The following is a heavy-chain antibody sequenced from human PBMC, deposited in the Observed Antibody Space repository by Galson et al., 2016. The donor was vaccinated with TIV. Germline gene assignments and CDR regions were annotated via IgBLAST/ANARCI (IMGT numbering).Heavy chain of an antibody. CDR3: AKSGDSRSIDS. Sequence: SLRLSCAASGFTFSHFGMHWVRQSPGMGLEWLAVILYDGSSQFYADSVEGRFAISRDNSKNTLYLQMNSLGAEDTALYYCAKSGDSRSIDSWGQGTLVIVSS. CDR2: ILYDGSSQ. D-gene: IGHD3-22*01. J-gene: IGHJ4*02. V-gene: IGHV3-30*18. CDR1: GFTFSHFG.